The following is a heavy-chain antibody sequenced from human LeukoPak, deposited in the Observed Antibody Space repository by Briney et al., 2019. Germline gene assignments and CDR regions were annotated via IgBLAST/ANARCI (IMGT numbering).Heavy chain of an antibody. D-gene: IGHD1-26*01. V-gene: IGHV1-24*01. CDR2: FDPEDGET. Sequence: ASVKVSCKISGYTLTELSMHWVRQAPGTGLEWMGGFDPEDGETIYAQKFQGRVTMTEDTSTDTAYMELSSLRSEDTAVYYCATGQGGSYHLGFDYWGQGTLVTVSS. CDR1: GYTLTELS. J-gene: IGHJ4*02. CDR3: ATGQGGSYHLGFDY.